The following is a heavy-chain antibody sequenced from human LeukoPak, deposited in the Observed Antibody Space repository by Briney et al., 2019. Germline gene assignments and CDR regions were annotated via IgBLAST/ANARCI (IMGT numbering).Heavy chain of an antibody. CDR2: INPNSGGT. D-gene: IGHD2-2*01. V-gene: IGHV1-2*02. Sequence: ASVKVSCKASGYTFTGSYMHWVRQAPGQGLEWMGWINPNSGGTNYAQKFQGRVTMTRDTSISAAYMELSRLRSDDTAVYYCARGGYCSSTSCYPFDYWGQGTLVTVSS. J-gene: IGHJ4*02. CDR3: ARGGYCSSTSCYPFDY. CDR1: GYTFTGSY.